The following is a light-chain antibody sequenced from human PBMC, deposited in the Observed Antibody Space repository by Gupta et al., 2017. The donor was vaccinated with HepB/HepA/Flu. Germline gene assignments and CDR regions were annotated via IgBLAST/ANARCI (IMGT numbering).Light chain of an antibody. V-gene: IGKV3-11*01. Sequence: EIVLTQSPATLSLSPGERATLSCRASQSVDTYLAWYQHKPGQAPRLLIYEASRRDAGIPARFSGSGSGTDFTLTITSREPEDFAIYYCQQRSNWPPLTFGGGTKLEIK. CDR3: QQRSNWPPLT. CDR1: QSVDTY. J-gene: IGKJ4*01. CDR2: EAS.